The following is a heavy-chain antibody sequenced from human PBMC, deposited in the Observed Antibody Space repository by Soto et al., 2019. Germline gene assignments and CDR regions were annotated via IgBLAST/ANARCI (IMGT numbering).Heavy chain of an antibody. CDR2: IYYTGTT. Sequence: SETLSLTCTVSGGSISSGGYYWSWISQHPGKGLEWIGYIYYTGTTYYNPSLKSRVTISVDTSKNQFSLKLSSVTAADTAVVYCARRRYYYDSSGYYPFDFWGQETLLTVSS. D-gene: IGHD3-22*01. J-gene: IGHJ4*02. CDR1: GGSISSGGYY. CDR3: ARRRYYYDSSGYYPFDF. V-gene: IGHV4-31*03.